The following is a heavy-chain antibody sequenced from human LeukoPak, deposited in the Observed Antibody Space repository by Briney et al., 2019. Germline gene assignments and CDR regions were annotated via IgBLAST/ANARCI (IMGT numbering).Heavy chain of an antibody. V-gene: IGHV3-7*03. D-gene: IGHD6-19*01. J-gene: IGHJ4*02. CDR1: GFIFSNYW. CDR2: IKQDGSET. CDR3: AKGDEQWLAPFDY. Sequence: GGSLRLSCATSGFIFSNYWMSWVRQAPGKGLEWVANIKQDGSETYYVDSVKGRFTISRDDAKNSLYLQMNSLRAEDMALYYCAKGDEQWLAPFDYWGQGTLVTVSS.